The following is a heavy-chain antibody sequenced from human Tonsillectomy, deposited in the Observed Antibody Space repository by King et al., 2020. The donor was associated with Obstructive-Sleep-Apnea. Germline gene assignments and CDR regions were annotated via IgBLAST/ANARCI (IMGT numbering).Heavy chain of an antibody. CDR2: IWYDGSNK. J-gene: IGHJ4*02. V-gene: IGHV3-33*01. D-gene: IGHD6-19*01. Sequence: VQLVESGGGVVQPGRSLRLSCAASGFSFSSHGMHWVRQAPGKGLEWVAVIWYDGSNKYYADSVKGRFTISRDNSKNTLYLQMNSLSAEDTAVYYCARDMSGCFSTDYWGQGTLVTVSP. CDR1: GFSFSSHG. CDR3: ARDMSGCFSTDY.